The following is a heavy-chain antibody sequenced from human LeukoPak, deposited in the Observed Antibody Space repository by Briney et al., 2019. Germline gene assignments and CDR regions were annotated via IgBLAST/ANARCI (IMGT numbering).Heavy chain of an antibody. Sequence: GASVKVSYKASGYTFTGYYMHWVRQAPGQGLEWMGWINPNSGGTNYAQKFQGRVTMTRDTSISTAYMELSRLRSDDTAVYYCASSTVEINYYYYGMDVWGQGTTVTVSS. D-gene: IGHD4-23*01. CDR2: INPNSGGT. V-gene: IGHV1-2*02. J-gene: IGHJ6*02. CDR3: ASSTVEINYYYYGMDV. CDR1: GYTFTGYY.